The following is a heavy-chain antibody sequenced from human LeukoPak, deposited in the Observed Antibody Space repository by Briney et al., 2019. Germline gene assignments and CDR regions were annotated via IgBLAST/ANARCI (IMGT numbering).Heavy chain of an antibody. V-gene: IGHV4-34*01. J-gene: IGHJ4*02. CDR1: GGSFSGYY. D-gene: IGHD1-26*01. CDR2: INHSGST. CDR3: ARSLGISSIDY. Sequence: SEILSLTCAVYGGSFSGYYWSWIRRPPGKGLEWIGEINHSGSTNYNPSLKSRVTISVDTSKNQFSLKLSSVTAADTAVYYCARSLGISSIDYWGQGTLVTVSS.